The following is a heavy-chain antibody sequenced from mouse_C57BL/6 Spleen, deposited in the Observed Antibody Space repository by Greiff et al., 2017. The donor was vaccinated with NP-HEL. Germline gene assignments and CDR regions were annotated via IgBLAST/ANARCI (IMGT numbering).Heavy chain of an antibody. Sequence: VQLQQSGTVLARPGASVKMSCKTSGYTFTSYWMHWVKQRPGQGLEWIGAIYPGNSDTSYNQKFKGKAKLTAVTSASTAYMELSSLTNEDSAVYYCTRWPTGDYAMDYWGQGTSVTVSS. J-gene: IGHJ4*01. V-gene: IGHV1-5*01. CDR3: TRWPTGDYAMDY. CDR2: IYPGNSDT. D-gene: IGHD4-1*02. CDR1: GYTFTSYW.